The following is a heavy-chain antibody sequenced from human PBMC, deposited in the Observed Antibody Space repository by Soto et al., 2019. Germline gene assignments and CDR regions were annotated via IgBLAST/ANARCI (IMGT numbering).Heavy chain of an antibody. CDR1: GFTFSSYW. J-gene: IGHJ6*02. D-gene: IGHD2-2*03. CDR3: ARVVDIVLGPAAGGMDV. V-gene: IGHV3-74*01. CDR2: INSDGSST. Sequence: EVQLVESGGGLVQPGGSLRLSCAASGFTFSSYWRHWVRQAPGKGLVWVSRINSDGSSTSYADSVKGRFTISRDNAKNTLYLQMNSLRAEDTAVYYCARVVDIVLGPAAGGMDVWGQGTTVTVSS.